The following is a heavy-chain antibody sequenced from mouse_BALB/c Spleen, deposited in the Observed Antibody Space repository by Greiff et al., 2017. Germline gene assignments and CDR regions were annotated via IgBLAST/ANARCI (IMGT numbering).Heavy chain of an antibody. CDR1: GYTFTSYN. Sequence: QVQLQQPGAELVKPGASVKMSCKASGYTFTSYNMHWVKQTPGQGLEWIGAIYPGNGDTSYNQKFKGKATLTADKSSSTAYMQLSSLTSEDSAVYYCARHYDYGDYAMDYWGQGTSVTVSS. J-gene: IGHJ4*01. CDR3: ARHYDYGDYAMDY. V-gene: IGHV1-12*01. D-gene: IGHD2-4*01. CDR2: IYPGNGDT.